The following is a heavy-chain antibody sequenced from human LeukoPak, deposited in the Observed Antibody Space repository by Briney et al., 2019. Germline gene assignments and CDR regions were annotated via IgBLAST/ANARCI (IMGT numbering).Heavy chain of an antibody. CDR3: AKDLIGYDSSGPEYYFDY. V-gene: IGHV3-23*01. CDR1: GFTFSSYA. CDR2: ISGSGGST. D-gene: IGHD3-22*01. J-gene: IGHJ4*02. Sequence: GGSLRLSCAASGFTFSSYAMSWVRQAPGKGLEWVSAISGSGGSTYYADSVEGRFTISRDNSKNTLYLQMNSLRAEDTAVYYCAKDLIGYDSSGPEYYFDYWGQGTLVTVSS.